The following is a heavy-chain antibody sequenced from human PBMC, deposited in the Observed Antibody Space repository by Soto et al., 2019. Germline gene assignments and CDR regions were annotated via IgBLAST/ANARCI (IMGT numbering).Heavy chain of an antibody. CDR1: GFSLRTGGEG. Sequence: ISLKESGPTLVKPTQTLTLTCTFSGFSLRTGGEGVGWLRQPPGKALEWLALIYWDGDTRYRPSLQSRLTVTADSSYNQVVLSMSSMGPEDTATYFCARRNVEVVGGSTKTFDYWGQGALVTVSS. J-gene: IGHJ4*02. D-gene: IGHD2-15*01. CDR3: ARRNVEVVGGSTKTFDY. V-gene: IGHV2-5*02. CDR2: IYWDGDT.